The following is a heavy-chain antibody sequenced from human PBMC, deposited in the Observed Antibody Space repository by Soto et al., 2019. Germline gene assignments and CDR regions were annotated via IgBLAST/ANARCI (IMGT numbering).Heavy chain of an antibody. CDR1: GFTFSSNA. Sequence: GGSLRLSCAASGFTFSSNAMSWVRQAPGKGLEWVSAISGSGGRTYYADSVKGRFTISRDNSKNTVNLQMNSLRAEDTAVYYCAKDLDYYDSDGYGIFDHWGQGTLVTVSS. CDR3: AKDLDYYDSDGYGIFDH. D-gene: IGHD3-22*01. V-gene: IGHV3-23*01. J-gene: IGHJ4*02. CDR2: ISGSGGRT.